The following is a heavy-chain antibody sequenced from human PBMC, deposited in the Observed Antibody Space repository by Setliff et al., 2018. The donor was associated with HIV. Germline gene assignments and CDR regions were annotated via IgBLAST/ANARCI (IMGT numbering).Heavy chain of an antibody. D-gene: IGHD3-3*01. J-gene: IGHJ4*02. CDR1: GDFISSGNFH. V-gene: IGHV4-61*02. Sequence: PSETLSLTCTVSGDFISSGNFHWNWIRQPAGKGPEWIGLIYTRGSASYNPSLMSRATMSLDTSKNQLSLKLSSVTAADTAVYYCTREFFYWGQGILVTVSS. CDR2: IYTRGSA. CDR3: TREFFY.